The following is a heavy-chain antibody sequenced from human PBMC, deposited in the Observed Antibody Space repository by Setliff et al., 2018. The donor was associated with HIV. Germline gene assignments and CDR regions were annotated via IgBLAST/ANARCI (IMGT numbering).Heavy chain of an antibody. CDR2: INAGYGNT. V-gene: IGHV1-3*01. CDR3: AREVLRGGDDAFGL. J-gene: IGHJ3*01. CDR1: GYTFTSYA. D-gene: IGHD3-10*01. Sequence: ASVKVSCKASGYTFTSYAIHWVRQAPGQSLEWMGWINAGYGNTKYSQKFQGRVTITRDASASTAYMELSSLRSEDSAVYYCAREVLRGGDDAFGLWGRGTVVTVSS.